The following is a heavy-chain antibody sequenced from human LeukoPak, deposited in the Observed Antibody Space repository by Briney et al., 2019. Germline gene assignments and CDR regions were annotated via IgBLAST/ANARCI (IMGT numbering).Heavy chain of an antibody. CDR3: ARADYDSSGYLRYFDY. V-gene: IGHV4-61*01. CDR1: GGSVSSGSYY. Sequence: SETLSLTCTVSGGSVSSGSYYWSWIRQPPGKGLEWIGYIYYSGSTNYNPSLKSRVTISVDTSKNQFPLKLSSVTAADTAVYYCARADYDSSGYLRYFDYWGQGTLVTVSS. CDR2: IYYSGST. D-gene: IGHD3-22*01. J-gene: IGHJ4*02.